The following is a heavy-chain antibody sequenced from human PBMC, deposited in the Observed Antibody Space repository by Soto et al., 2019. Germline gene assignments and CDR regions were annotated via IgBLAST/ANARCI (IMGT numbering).Heavy chain of an antibody. D-gene: IGHD3-10*01. CDR1: GGSITSDYSC. CDR2: IFDSGTT. Sequence: QVQLQESGPGLVKPSQTLSLTCTVSGGSITSDYSCWSWIRQPPGEGLEWIGHIFDSGTTYTNPSLSSQVALSLDTSKNHFSLPLSAVPAADTAVYYCASGPSGDKAHYWGQGALVTVSS. J-gene: IGHJ4*02. CDR3: ASGPSGDKAHY. V-gene: IGHV4-30-4*01.